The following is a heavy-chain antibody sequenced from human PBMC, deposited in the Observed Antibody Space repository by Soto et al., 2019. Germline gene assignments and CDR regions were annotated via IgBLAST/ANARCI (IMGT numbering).Heavy chain of an antibody. CDR2: IWYDGSNK. CDR3: ARANTSPFDY. CDR1: GFIFSNYG. Sequence: QVQLVESGGGVVQPGRSLRLSCGASGFIFSNYGMHWIRQAPGKGLEWVTIIWYDGSNKWYADSVKGRFLISRDDSKNMVYLQMNSLRVDDTAIYYCARANTSPFDYWGRGTLVTVSS. V-gene: IGHV3-33*01. J-gene: IGHJ4*02.